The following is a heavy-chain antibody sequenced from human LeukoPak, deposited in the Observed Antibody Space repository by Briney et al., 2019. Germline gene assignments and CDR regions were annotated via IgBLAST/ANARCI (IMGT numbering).Heavy chain of an antibody. D-gene: IGHD6-13*01. CDR2: IYSGGGT. V-gene: IGHV3-53*01. Sequence: GGSLRLSCAASGFTVSNTYMSWVRQAPGKGLEWVSLIYSGGGTYSADSVKGRFTISRDISKNTLYLQMNSLRAEDTAVYYCARVADRWQQLARRRDAFDIWGQGTMVTVSS. J-gene: IGHJ3*02. CDR1: GFTVSNTY. CDR3: ARVADRWQQLARRRDAFDI.